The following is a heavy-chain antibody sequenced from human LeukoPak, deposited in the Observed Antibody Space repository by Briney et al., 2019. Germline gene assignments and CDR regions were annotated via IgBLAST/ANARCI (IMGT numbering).Heavy chain of an antibody. CDR3: ARVQVAATFWFDP. Sequence: XWXWXXXPPGKGLEWIGEINHSGSTNYNPSLKSRVSISLDTSKNQFSLKLSSVTAADTAVYYCARVQVAATFWFDPWGQGTLVTVSS. J-gene: IGHJ5*02. CDR1: X. CDR2: INHSGST. D-gene: IGHD2-15*01. V-gene: IGHV4-34*01.